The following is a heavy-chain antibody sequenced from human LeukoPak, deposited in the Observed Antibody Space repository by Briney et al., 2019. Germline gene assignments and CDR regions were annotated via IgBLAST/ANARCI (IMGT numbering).Heavy chain of an antibody. CDR2: IYYSGST. CDR3: AGVDSYYYMDV. J-gene: IGHJ6*03. V-gene: IGHV4-39*07. CDR1: GGSISSSNNHY. Sequence: SETLSLTCKVSGGSISSSNNHYWGWIRQPPGKGLEWIGSIYYSGSTYYNPSLKTRVTISVDTSKNQFSLKVTSVTAADTAVYYCAGVDSYYYMDVWGKGTTVTVSS. D-gene: IGHD3-22*01.